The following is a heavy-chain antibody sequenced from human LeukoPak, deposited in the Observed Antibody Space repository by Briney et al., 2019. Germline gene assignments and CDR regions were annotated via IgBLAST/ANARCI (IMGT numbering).Heavy chain of an antibody. V-gene: IGHV3-23*01. D-gene: IGHD6-13*01. CDR2: VIYNGVDT. Sequence: PGGSLRLSCAASGFTFASYAMNWVRQTPEKGLEWVSSVIYNGVDTYHADSVKGRFTVSRDNSKNTLYLQMNSLRAEDTAVYYCAKDSRPSSSWYVSESDYWGQGTLVTVSS. CDR1: GFTFASYA. J-gene: IGHJ4*02. CDR3: AKDSRPSSSWYVSESDY.